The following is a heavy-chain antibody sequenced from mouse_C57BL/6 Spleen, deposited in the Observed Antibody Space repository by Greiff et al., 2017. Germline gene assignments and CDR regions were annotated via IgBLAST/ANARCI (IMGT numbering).Heavy chain of an antibody. CDR3: ARRGYDYDIAMDY. Sequence: QVQLQQPGAELVKPGASVKMSCKASGYTFTSYWITWVKQRPGQGLEWIGDIYPGSGSTNYNEKFKSKATLTVDTSSSTAYMQLSSLTSEDSAVYYCARRGYDYDIAMDYWGQGTSVTVSS. D-gene: IGHD2-4*01. V-gene: IGHV1-55*01. CDR2: IYPGSGST. CDR1: GYTFTSYW. J-gene: IGHJ4*01.